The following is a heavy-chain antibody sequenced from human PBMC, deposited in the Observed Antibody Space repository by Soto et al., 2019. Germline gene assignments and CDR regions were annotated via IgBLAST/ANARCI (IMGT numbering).Heavy chain of an antibody. D-gene: IGHD6-13*01. J-gene: IGHJ5*02. CDR2: IIPIFGTA. Sequence: GPSVKVSCKASGGTFSSYAISWVRQAPGQGLEWMGGIIPIFGTANYAQKFQGRVTITADESTSTAYMELSSLRSEDTAVYYCARDPIIAAAGPGGWFDPWGQGTLVTVSS. V-gene: IGHV1-69*13. CDR3: ARDPIIAAAGPGGWFDP. CDR1: GGTFSSYA.